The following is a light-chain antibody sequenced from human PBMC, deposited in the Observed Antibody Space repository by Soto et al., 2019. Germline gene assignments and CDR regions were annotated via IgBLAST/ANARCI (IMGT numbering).Light chain of an antibody. V-gene: IGKV3-20*01. Sequence: EIVLTQSPGTPFLSPGERATPSCRASQSVSSSYLAWYQQKPGQADRLLIYGAYSRATGIQDRFSGSGSGTDFTLTIRRLEPEDFAVYHCKQYSSSPLTVGGGTKVDIK. J-gene: IGKJ4*01. CDR3: KQYSSSPLT. CDR1: QSVSSSY. CDR2: GAY.